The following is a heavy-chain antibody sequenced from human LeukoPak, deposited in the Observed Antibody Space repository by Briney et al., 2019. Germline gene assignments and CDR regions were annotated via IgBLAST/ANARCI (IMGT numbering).Heavy chain of an antibody. J-gene: IGHJ3*02. D-gene: IGHD3-22*01. V-gene: IGHV3-23*01. CDR1: GFTFSSYA. CDR2: ISGSGGST. Sequence: PGGSLRLSCAASGFTFSSYAMSWARQAPGKGLEWVSAISGSGGSTYYADSVKGRFTISRDNSKNTLYLQMNSLRAEDTAVYYCAKVNYDSSGYDAFDIWGQGTMVTVSS. CDR3: AKVNYDSSGYDAFDI.